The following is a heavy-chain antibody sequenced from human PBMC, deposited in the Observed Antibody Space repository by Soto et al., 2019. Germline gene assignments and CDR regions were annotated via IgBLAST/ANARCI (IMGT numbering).Heavy chain of an antibody. J-gene: IGHJ4*02. CDR1: GFTFSSYA. Sequence: EVQLLESGGGLVQHGGSLRLSCAASGFTFSSYAMSWVRQAPGKGLEWVSAISGSGGSTYYADSVKGRFTISRDNSKNTLYLQMNGLRAEDTAVYYCAKDGGVLRFSNFDYWGQGTLVTVSS. CDR2: ISGSGGST. CDR3: AKDGGVLRFSNFDY. V-gene: IGHV3-23*01. D-gene: IGHD3-3*01.